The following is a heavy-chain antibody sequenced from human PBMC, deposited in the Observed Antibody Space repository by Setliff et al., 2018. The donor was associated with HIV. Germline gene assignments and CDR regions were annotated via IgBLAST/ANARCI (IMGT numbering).Heavy chain of an antibody. D-gene: IGHD3-10*01. CDR2: ISDGGGGT. CDR3: AKLGGSGSYSNAFDY. CDR1: GFTFNNYA. V-gene: IGHV3-23*01. J-gene: IGHJ4*02. Sequence: PGGSLRLSCAASGFTFNNYAMIWVRQAPGKGLEWVSAISDGGGGTDYADSVKGRFTISRDNSRNTPYLQMNSLRAEDTAVYFCAKLGGSGSYSNAFDYWGQGTLVTVSS.